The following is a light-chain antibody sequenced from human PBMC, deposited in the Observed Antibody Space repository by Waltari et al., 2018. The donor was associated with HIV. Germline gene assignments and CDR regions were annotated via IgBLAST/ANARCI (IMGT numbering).Light chain of an antibody. CDR2: GVS. V-gene: IGLV2-14*01. CDR3: SAYTMSGSLV. CDR1: GSDIGLYDL. Sequence: QSALTQPASLSGSPGQSITITCSGTGSDIGLYDLVSWYRQEPGKAPRLLISGVSNKPSEISRRFSGSKARTTASLTISALQADDEGDYYCSAYTMSGSLVFGGGTKLTVL. J-gene: IGLJ2*01.